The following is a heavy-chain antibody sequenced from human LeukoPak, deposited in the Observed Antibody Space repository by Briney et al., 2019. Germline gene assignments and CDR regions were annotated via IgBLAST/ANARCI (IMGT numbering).Heavy chain of an antibody. V-gene: IGHV4-34*01. J-gene: IGHJ4*02. CDR2: INHSGST. D-gene: IGHD5-18*01. CDR3: AKMVDTAMVGGLYFDY. Sequence: PSETLSLTCVVYGGSFSGYYWSWIRQPPGKGLEWIGEINHSGSTNYNPSLKSRVTISVDTSKNQFSLKLSSVTAADTAVYYCAKMVDTAMVGGLYFDYWGQGTLVTVSS. CDR1: GGSFSGYY.